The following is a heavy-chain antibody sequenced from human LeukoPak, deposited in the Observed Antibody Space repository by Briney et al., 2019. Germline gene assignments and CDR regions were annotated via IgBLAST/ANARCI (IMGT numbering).Heavy chain of an antibody. CDR3: ARGSFYYGSGDHIDWFDP. V-gene: IGHV3-7*01. CDR1: GFSFSNYW. D-gene: IGHD3-10*01. CDR2: IKQDGTEK. J-gene: IGHJ5*02. Sequence: PGGSLRLSCAASGFSFSNYWMSWVRQAPGKGLEWVANIKQDGTEKYYVDSVKGRFTISRDNAKNSLYLQMNSLRVEDTAVYYCARGSFYYGSGDHIDWFDPWGQGTLVTVSS.